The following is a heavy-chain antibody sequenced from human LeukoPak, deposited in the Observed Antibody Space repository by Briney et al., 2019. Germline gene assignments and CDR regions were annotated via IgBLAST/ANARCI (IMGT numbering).Heavy chain of an antibody. V-gene: IGHV1-8*01. CDR2: ISTYNGNT. CDR3: ARGRIDYDFWSGYSTVYFDY. Sequence: ASVKVSCKASGYTFNIYGIGWVRQAPGQGLEWMGWISTYNGNTDYAQKFQGRVTMTRNTSISTAYMELSSLRSEDTAVYYCARGRIDYDFWSGYSTVYFDYWGQGTLVTVSS. CDR1: GYTFNIYG. D-gene: IGHD3-3*01. J-gene: IGHJ4*02.